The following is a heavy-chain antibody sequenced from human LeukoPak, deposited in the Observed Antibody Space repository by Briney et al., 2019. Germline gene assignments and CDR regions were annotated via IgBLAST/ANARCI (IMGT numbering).Heavy chain of an antibody. CDR3: ARENYYDSSGYYYYFDY. CDR2: IDWDDDK. Sequence: SGPALVKPTQTLTLTCTFSGFSLSTSGMRVSWIRQPPGKALEWLARIDWDDDKFYSTSLKTRLNISKDTSKNQVVLTMTNMDPVDTATYYCARENYYDSSGYYYYFDYWGQGTLVTVSS. CDR1: GFSLSTSGMR. V-gene: IGHV2-70*04. D-gene: IGHD3-22*01. J-gene: IGHJ4*02.